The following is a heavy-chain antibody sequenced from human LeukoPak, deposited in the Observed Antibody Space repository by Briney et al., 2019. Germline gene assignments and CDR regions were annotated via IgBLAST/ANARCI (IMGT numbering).Heavy chain of an antibody. Sequence: ASVKVSCKASGYTFTGNYMHWVRQAPGQGLEWMGWINPNSGGTNYAQKFQGRVTMTRDTSISTAYMELSRLRSDDTAVYYCARDPGSGSYVNWFDPWGQGTLVTVSS. CDR2: INPNSGGT. D-gene: IGHD1-26*01. J-gene: IGHJ5*02. V-gene: IGHV1-2*02. CDR1: GYTFTGNY. CDR3: ARDPGSGSYVNWFDP.